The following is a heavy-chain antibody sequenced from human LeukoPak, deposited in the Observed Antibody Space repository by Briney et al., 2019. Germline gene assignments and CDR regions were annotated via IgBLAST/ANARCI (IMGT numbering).Heavy chain of an antibody. CDR2: FDPEDGET. CDR1: GYTLTELS. V-gene: IGHV1-24*01. J-gene: IGHJ5*02. CDR3: ATIILGYCSGGSCYSGSPRWFDP. D-gene: IGHD2-15*01. Sequence: RASVKVSCKVSGYTLTELSMHWVRQAPGKGLEWMGGFDPEDGETIYAQKFQGRVTMTEDTYTDTAYMELSSLRSEDTAVYYCATIILGYCSGGSCYSGSPRWFDPWGQGTLVTVSS.